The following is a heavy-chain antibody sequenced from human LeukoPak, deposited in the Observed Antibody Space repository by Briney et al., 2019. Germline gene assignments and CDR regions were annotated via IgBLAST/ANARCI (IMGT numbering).Heavy chain of an antibody. Sequence: GGSVSLSCAASGFIFSRHSMNWVRQARGRGREWVSYISSSSSARYYADPVKGRYTNSRDDARNSLYLQKNSLRAEDTAVYYCARMSGSRLRGYWGEGTVVPVSS. V-gene: IGHV3-48*01. CDR3: ARMSGSRLRGY. D-gene: IGHD3-3*01. CDR1: GFIFSRHS. CDR2: ISSSSSAR. J-gene: IGHJ4*02.